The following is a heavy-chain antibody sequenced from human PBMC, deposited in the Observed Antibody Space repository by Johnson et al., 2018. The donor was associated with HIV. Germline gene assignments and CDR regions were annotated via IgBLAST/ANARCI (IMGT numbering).Heavy chain of an antibody. J-gene: IGHJ3*02. V-gene: IGHV3-11*04. Sequence: QVQPVESGGGLVKPGGSLRLSCAASGFTVSDYYMSWSRQAPGKGLAWVAYISSSGSTIYYADSVTGRLTISRDNAKNSLYLQMNSLRAEDTAVYYCARARWYLGGGSCCAYDIWGQGTMVTVSS. D-gene: IGHD2-15*01. CDR3: ARARWYLGGGSCCAYDI. CDR2: ISSSGSTI. CDR1: GFTVSDYY.